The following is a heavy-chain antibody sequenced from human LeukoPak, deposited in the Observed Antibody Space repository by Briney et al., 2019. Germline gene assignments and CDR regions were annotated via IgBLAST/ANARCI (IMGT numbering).Heavy chain of an antibody. J-gene: IGHJ5*02. CDR3: ARGTKGLRWSQAFDP. D-gene: IGHD4-23*01. CDR2: ISSSSSTI. V-gene: IGHV3-48*04. CDR1: GFTFSSYG. Sequence: GGSLRLSCAASGFTFSSYGMNWVRQAPGKGLEWVSYISSSSSTIYYADSVKGRFTISRDNAKNSLYLQMNSLRAEDTAVYYCARGTKGLRWSQAFDPWGQGTLVTVSS.